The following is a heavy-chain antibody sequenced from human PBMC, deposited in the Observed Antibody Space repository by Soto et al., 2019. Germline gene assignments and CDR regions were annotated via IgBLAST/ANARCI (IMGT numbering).Heavy chain of an antibody. CDR3: ARTYGSGSYYIDY. CDR1: GGSISSSSYY. J-gene: IGHJ4*02. V-gene: IGHV4-39*01. CDR2: IYYSGST. D-gene: IGHD3-10*01. Sequence: QLQLQESGPGLVKPSETLSLTCTVSGGSISSSSYYWGWIRQPPGKGLEWIGSIYYSGSTYYNPSLKSRVTISVDTSKNQFSLKLSSVTAADTAVYYCARTYGSGSYYIDYWGQGTLVTVSS.